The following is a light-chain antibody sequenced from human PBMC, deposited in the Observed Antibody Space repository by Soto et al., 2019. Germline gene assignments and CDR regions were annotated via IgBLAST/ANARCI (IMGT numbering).Light chain of an antibody. J-gene: IGKJ4*01. Sequence: IVLTQSPATLSLSPGERATLPCRASQSVSSYLAWYQQKPGQAPRLLIYDASNRAPGIPARFSGSGSGTDFTLTISSLEPEDFAVYYCQQRSNWPPLTFGGGTKVDIK. V-gene: IGKV3-11*01. CDR1: QSVSSY. CDR2: DAS. CDR3: QQRSNWPPLT.